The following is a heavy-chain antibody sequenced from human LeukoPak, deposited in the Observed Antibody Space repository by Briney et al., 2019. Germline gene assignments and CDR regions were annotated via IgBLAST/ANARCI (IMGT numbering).Heavy chain of an antibody. Sequence: GGSLRLSCAASGFTFRNYGIHWVRQAPGNGLEWVTIIWYDGSNKYYADSVTGRFAISRDNSADIVYLQMNSLRVEDTAVYYCARNNGNYIMDVWGQGTTVTVSS. J-gene: IGHJ6*02. CDR3: ARNNGNYIMDV. D-gene: IGHD1-26*01. V-gene: IGHV3-33*01. CDR1: GFTFRNYG. CDR2: IWYDGSNK.